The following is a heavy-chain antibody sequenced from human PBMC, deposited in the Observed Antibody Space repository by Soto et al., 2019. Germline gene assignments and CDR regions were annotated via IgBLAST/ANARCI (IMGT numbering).Heavy chain of an antibody. CDR3: AIDTAPIAVAGYNNFDY. J-gene: IGHJ4*02. CDR2: ISGSGGST. CDR1: GFTFSSYA. D-gene: IGHD6-19*01. Sequence: EVQLLESGGGLVQPGGSLRLSCAASGFTFSSYAMSWVRQAPGKGLEWVSAISGSGGSTYYADSVKGRFTISRDNSKNTLYLQMNSLRAEDTAVYYCAIDTAPIAVAGYNNFDYWGQGTLVTVSS. V-gene: IGHV3-23*01.